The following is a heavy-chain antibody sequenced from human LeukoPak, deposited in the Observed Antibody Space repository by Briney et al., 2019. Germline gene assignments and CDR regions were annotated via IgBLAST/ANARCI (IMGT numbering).Heavy chain of an antibody. Sequence: GGSLRLSCAASGSSISGYSMNWVRQPPGKGLEWVSSITGAGNYVDYAESVTGRFTISRDNAKNSLYLQLSSLGAEDTAVYYYVTEPILPGWFDSWGQGILVTVSS. CDR3: VTEPILPGWFDS. J-gene: IGHJ5*01. CDR2: ITGAGNYV. CDR1: GSSISGYS. D-gene: IGHD2/OR15-2a*01. V-gene: IGHV3-21*06.